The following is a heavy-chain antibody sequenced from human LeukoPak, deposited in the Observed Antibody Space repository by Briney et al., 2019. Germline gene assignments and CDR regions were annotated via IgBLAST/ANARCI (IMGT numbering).Heavy chain of an antibody. CDR1: GFTFSSYG. V-gene: IGHV3-30*18. CDR2: ISYDGSNK. Sequence: GGSLRLSYAASGFTFSSYGMHWVRQAPGKGLEWVTVISYDGSNKYYADSVKGRFTVSRDNSKNTLYLQVNSLRAEDTAVYYCAKDLPGGYSGWYDWGQGTLVSVSS. D-gene: IGHD6-19*01. J-gene: IGHJ4*02. CDR3: AKDLPGGYSGWYD.